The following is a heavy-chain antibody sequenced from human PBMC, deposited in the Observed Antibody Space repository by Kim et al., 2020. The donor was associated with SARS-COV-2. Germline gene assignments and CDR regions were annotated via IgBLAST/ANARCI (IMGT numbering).Heavy chain of an antibody. Sequence: SETLSLTCTVSGGSISDSSFYLGCIRQPPGQGLDWLGSNYYSGNTNYNPSLKNRVTISVDKSKNQFSLKLRTMTAADTTVDYCASLPSADYGDYFDYWGQGTLVTVSS. D-gene: IGHD4-17*01. J-gene: IGHJ4*02. CDR3: ASLPSADYGDYFDY. V-gene: IGHV4-39*07. CDR1: GGSISDSSFY. CDR2: NYYSGNT.